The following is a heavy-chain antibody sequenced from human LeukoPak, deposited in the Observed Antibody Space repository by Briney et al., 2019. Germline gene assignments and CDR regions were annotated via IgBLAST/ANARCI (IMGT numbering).Heavy chain of an antibody. D-gene: IGHD4-17*01. CDR1: GYTFTSYD. CDR2: MNPNSGIT. V-gene: IGHV1-8*03. CDR3: ARANYGDSGWFDP. Sequence: GASVKVSCKASGYTFTSYDINWVRQAPGQGLEWMGWMNPNSGITGYAQKFQGRVTITRNTSISTAYMELSSLRSEDTAVYYCARANYGDSGWFDPWGQGTLVTVSS. J-gene: IGHJ5*02.